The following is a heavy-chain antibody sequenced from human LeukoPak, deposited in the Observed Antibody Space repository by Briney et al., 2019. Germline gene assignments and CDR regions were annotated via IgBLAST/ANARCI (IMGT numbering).Heavy chain of an antibody. Sequence: GGSLRLSCAASGFTFSSYGMHWVRQAPGKGLEWVAVIWYDGSNKYYADSVKGRFTISRDNSKNTLYLQMNTLRAEDTAVYYCAKGTSSAWYGDDYWGQGTLVTVSS. V-gene: IGHV3-33*06. CDR3: AKGTSSAWYGDDY. CDR2: IWYDGSNK. CDR1: GFTFSSYG. D-gene: IGHD6-13*01. J-gene: IGHJ4*02.